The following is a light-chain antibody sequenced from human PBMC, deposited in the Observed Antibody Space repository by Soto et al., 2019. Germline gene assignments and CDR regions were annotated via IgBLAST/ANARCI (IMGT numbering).Light chain of an antibody. CDR2: GAS. CDR3: QQYDSSPIT. J-gene: IGKJ5*01. V-gene: IGKV3-20*01. CDR1: QSVSRY. Sequence: DIVMTQSPATLSVAPGERATLSCRASQSVSRYLAWYQQRPGQAPRLLIYGASSRATGVPDRFSGSGSGTDFTLTITGLEPEDFAVYYCQQYDSSPITFGQGTRLEIK.